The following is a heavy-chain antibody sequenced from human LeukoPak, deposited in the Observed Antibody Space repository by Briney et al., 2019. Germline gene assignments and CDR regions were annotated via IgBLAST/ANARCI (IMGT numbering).Heavy chain of an antibody. D-gene: IGHD5-12*01. V-gene: IGHV3-53*01. CDR2: IYTGGTT. J-gene: IGHJ4*02. Sequence: SGGSLRLSCAASGFTVSSNYMAWVRQAPGKGLEWVSIIYTGGTTYYADSVKGRFTISRDNSNNTLYLQMNSLRAEDTAVYYCARGRASGYDLGYWGQGTLVTVPS. CDR1: GFTVSSNY. CDR3: ARGRASGYDLGY.